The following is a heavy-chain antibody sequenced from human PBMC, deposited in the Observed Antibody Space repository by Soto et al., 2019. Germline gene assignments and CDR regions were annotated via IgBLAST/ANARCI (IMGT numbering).Heavy chain of an antibody. CDR3: ERMSIAVRVFDY. V-gene: IGHV4-34*01. D-gene: IGHD6-6*01. Sequence: PPGKRLEWIGEINHSGSTNYNPSLKSRVTISVDTSKNQFSLKLSSVTAADTAVYDCERMSIAVRVFDYWGQGTLVIVFS. CDR2: INHSGST. J-gene: IGHJ4*02.